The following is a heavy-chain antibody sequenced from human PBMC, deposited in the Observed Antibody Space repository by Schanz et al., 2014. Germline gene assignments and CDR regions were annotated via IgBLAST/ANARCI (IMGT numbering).Heavy chain of an antibody. D-gene: IGHD2-21*01. CDR3: AKSKSQLPLFDY. Sequence: QVQLVQSGAEVKKPGASVRVSCKVSGYAFTTYGISWVRQAPGQGLEWMGRIIPSLGLAKYEQKFQDKVTITADTSTTTAYMELSGLRSEDTAVYYCAKSKSQLPLFDYWGQGTLVAVSS. V-gene: IGHV1-69*04. CDR1: GYAFTTYG. CDR2: IIPSLGLA. J-gene: IGHJ4*02.